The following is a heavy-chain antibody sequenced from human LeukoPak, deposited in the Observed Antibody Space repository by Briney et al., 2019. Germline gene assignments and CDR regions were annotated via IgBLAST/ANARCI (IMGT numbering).Heavy chain of an antibody. Sequence: SETLSLTCTVSGGSISSSSYYWGWIRQPPGKGLEWIGSIYYSGSTYYNPSLKSRVTISVDTSKNQFSLKLSSVTAADTAVYYCARDRSEDAYYFDYWGQGTLVTVSS. CDR3: ARDRSEDAYYFDY. D-gene: IGHD3-3*01. CDR2: IYYSGST. J-gene: IGHJ4*02. V-gene: IGHV4-39*07. CDR1: GGSISSSSYY.